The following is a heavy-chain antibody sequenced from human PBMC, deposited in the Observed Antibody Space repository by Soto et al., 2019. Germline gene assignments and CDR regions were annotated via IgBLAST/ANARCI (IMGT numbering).Heavy chain of an antibody. Sequence: GASVKVSCKASGYTFTSYAMHWVRQAPGQRLEWMGWINAGNGNTKYSQKFQGRVTITRDTSASTAYMELSSLRSEDTAVYYCARASYSSGWYGGGAFDIWGQGTMVTVSS. CDR1: GYTFTSYA. CDR2: INAGNGNT. CDR3: ARASYSSGWYGGGAFDI. J-gene: IGHJ3*02. D-gene: IGHD6-19*01. V-gene: IGHV1-3*01.